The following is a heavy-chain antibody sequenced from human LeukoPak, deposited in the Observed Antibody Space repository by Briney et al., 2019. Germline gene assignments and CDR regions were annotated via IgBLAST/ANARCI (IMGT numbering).Heavy chain of an antibody. CDR2: LYAGGST. CDR1: GFTVSSNY. D-gene: IGHD6-25*01. J-gene: IGHJ4*02. V-gene: IGHV3-53*01. CDR3: IRDPGGLDY. Sequence: GGSLRLSCAASGFTVSSNYMSWVRQAPGKGLEWVSALYAGGSTYYADSVKGRFTVSRDNSKNTLYLQTSSLRVEDTAVYYCIRDPGGLDYRGQGTLVTVSS.